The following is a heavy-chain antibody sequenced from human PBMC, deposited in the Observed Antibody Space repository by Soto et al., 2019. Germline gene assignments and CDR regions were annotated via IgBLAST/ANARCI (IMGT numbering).Heavy chain of an antibody. CDR1: GASMSNYF. CDR2: LHYSGST. CDR3: ARLTGGSYLDS. J-gene: IGHJ4*02. Sequence: PWETLSLTCIVSGASMSNYFCTWIRQPPGKGLEWIGHLHYSGSTNYNPSLESRVTIFIDTSKYQFSLKLNSVTAADTAIYYCARLTGGSYLDSWGQGTLLTVSS. V-gene: IGHV4-59*08. D-gene: IGHD3-10*01.